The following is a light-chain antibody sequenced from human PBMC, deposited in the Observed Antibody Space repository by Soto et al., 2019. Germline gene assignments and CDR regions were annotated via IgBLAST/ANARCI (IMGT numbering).Light chain of an antibody. CDR1: QSVSNNY. Sequence: EVVLTQSPGTLSLSPGERASLSCRASQSVSNNYLAWYQQKPGQSPKLLIFGSSDRATGIPDRFSGSGSGTDFTLTISRLETEDFAVYYCQQYGSSPPYTFGQGTNLEIK. CDR2: GSS. CDR3: QQYGSSPPYT. J-gene: IGKJ2*01. V-gene: IGKV3-20*01.